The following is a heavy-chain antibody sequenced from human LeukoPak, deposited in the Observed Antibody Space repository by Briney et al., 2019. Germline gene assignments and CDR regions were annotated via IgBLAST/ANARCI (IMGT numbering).Heavy chain of an antibody. CDR3: AGYDFWSGYYSNFDH. CDR1: GFTVSSNY. Sequence: QPGGSLRLSCAASGFTVSSNYMSWVRQAPGKGLEWVANIKQDGSEKYCVDSVKGRFTISRDNAKNSLYLQMNSLRAEDTAVYFCAGYDFWSGYYSNFDHWGQGTLVTVSS. D-gene: IGHD3-3*01. J-gene: IGHJ4*02. CDR2: IKQDGSEK. V-gene: IGHV3-7*01.